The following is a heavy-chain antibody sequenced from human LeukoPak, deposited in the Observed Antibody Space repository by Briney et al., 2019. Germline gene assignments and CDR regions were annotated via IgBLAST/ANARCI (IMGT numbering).Heavy chain of an antibody. J-gene: IGHJ4*02. D-gene: IGHD6-13*01. CDR3: AKAHSSSWFRDYFDY. Sequence: GGSLRLSCAAPGFTFSSYDMSWVRQAPGKGLEWVSDIRGSDGSTYYADSVKGRFTISRDNFKNTLYLQMNSLRAEDTAVYYCAKAHSSSWFRDYFDYWGQGTLVTVSS. CDR2: IRGSDGST. V-gene: IGHV3-23*01. CDR1: GFTFSSYD.